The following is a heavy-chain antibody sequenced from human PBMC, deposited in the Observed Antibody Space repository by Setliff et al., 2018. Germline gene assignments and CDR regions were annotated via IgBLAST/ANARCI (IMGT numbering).Heavy chain of an antibody. CDR3: ARDHGDYGYYYYYMDV. CDR2: IYTSGST. J-gene: IGHJ6*03. Sequence: SEALSLTCTVSGGSISSYYWSWIRQPAGKGLEWIGRIYTSGSTNYNPSLKSRVTMSVDTSKNQFSLKLSSVTAADTAVYYCARDHGDYGYYYYYMDVWGKGTTVTVSS. V-gene: IGHV4-4*07. CDR1: GGSISSYY. D-gene: IGHD4-17*01.